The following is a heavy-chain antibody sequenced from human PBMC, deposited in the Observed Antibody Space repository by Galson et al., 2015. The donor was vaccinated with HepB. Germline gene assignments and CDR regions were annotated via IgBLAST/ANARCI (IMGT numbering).Heavy chain of an antibody. CDR3: ATDLPSRDRNVRGYAFDI. CDR2: FDPEDGET. Sequence: SVKVSCKVSGYTLTELSMHWVRQAPGKGLEWMGGFDPEDGETIYAQKFQGRVTMTEDTSTDTAYMELSSLRSEDTAVYYCATDLPSRDRNVRGYAFDIWGQGTMVTVSS. V-gene: IGHV1-24*01. J-gene: IGHJ3*02. D-gene: IGHD3-10*02. CDR1: GYTLTELS.